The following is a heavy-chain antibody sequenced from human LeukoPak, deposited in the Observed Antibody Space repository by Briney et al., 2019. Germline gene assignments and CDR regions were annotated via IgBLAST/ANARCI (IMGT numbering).Heavy chain of an antibody. D-gene: IGHD2-8*01. CDR1: GFTFSSYW. CDR2: IKQDGSEK. J-gene: IGHJ4*02. V-gene: IGHV3-7*01. CDR3: ARARRYCTNGVCPYYFDY. Sequence: GGSLRLSCAASGFTFSSYWMSWVRQAPGKGLELVANIKQDGSEKYYVDSVKGRFTISRDNAKNSLYLQMNSLRAEDTAVYYCARARRYCTNGVCPYYFDYWGQGTLVTVSS.